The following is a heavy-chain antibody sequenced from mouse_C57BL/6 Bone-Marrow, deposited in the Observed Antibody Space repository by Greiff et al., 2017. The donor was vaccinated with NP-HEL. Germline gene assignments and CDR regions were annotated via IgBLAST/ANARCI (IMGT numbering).Heavy chain of an antibody. Sequence: VQLQQPGTELVKPGASVKLSCKASGYTFTSYWMHWVKQRPGQGLEWIGNINPSNGGTNYNEKFKSKATLTVDKSSSTADMQLSSLTSEDSAVYYCARRWGFYSNWFAYWGQGTLVTVSA. CDR3: ARRWGFYSNWFAY. CDR2: INPSNGGT. J-gene: IGHJ3*01. D-gene: IGHD2-5*01. CDR1: GYTFTSYW. V-gene: IGHV1-53*01.